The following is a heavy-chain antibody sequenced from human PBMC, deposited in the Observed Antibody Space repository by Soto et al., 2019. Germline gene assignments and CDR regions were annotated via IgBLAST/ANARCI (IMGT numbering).Heavy chain of an antibody. Sequence: QVQLVQSGAEVKKPGSSVKVSCKASGGTFSSYTISWVRQASGQGLEWMGRIIPILGIANYAQKFQGRVTITADKSTSTAYMELSSLRSEDTAVYYCARGGSGTNYYYYYMDVWGKGTTVTVSS. CDR3: ARGGSGTNYYYYYMDV. J-gene: IGHJ6*03. CDR2: IIPILGIA. V-gene: IGHV1-69*02. CDR1: GGTFSSYT. D-gene: IGHD3-10*01.